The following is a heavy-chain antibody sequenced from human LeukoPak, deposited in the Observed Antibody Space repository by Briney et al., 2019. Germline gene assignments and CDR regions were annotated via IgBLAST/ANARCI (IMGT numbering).Heavy chain of an antibody. V-gene: IGHV3-23*01. J-gene: IGHJ3*02. CDR3: AKDGHRDHDAFDI. CDR2: ISGSGGST. Sequence: PGGSLRLSCAASGFTFSSYAMSWVRQAPGKGLEWVSAISGSGGSTYYAGSVKGRFTISRDNSKNTLYLQMNSLRAEDTAVYYCAKDGHRDHDAFDIWGQGTMVTVSS. CDR1: GFTFSSYA.